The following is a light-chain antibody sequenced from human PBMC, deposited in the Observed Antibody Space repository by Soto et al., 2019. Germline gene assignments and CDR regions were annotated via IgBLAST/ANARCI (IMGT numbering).Light chain of an antibody. CDR2: DAS. J-gene: IGKJ4*01. CDR1: HDVSRN. CDR3: QQYNSMLS. Sequence: DIQMTQSPSSLSASEGDRVTITCQSSHDVSRNLNWFQQKPGEAPQLLIYDASNLERWVPSRFSGSGSGTDFTLTISSLQPEDVATYYCQQYNSMLSFGGGTVVEIK. V-gene: IGKV1-33*01.